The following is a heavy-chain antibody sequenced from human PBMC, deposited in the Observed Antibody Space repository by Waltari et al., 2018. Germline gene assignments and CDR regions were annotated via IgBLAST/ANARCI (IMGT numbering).Heavy chain of an antibody. CDR2: LKCDGSTT. Sequence: EVQLVESGGGLVQPGGSLRLSCAGSGFTFSNYWMDWVRQAQGRGLGWVSRLKCDGSTTMDADSVTGSFTISRDNAKNTLYLQMNSLRGEDTAVYYCTREGRQQGGYWGQGTLVTVSS. CDR1: GFTFSNYW. V-gene: IGHV3-74*03. J-gene: IGHJ4*02. D-gene: IGHD6-13*01. CDR3: TREGRQQGGY.